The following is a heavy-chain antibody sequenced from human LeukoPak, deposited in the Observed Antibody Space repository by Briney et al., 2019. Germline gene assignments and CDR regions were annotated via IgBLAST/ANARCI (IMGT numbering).Heavy chain of an antibody. CDR3: ARGVSGYQGYYSMDV. CDR2: IIPIFGTA. J-gene: IGHJ6*04. CDR1: GYTFTSYD. V-gene: IGHV1-69*05. D-gene: IGHD3-22*01. Sequence: GASVKVSCKASGYTFTSYDVNWVRQAPGQGLEWVGRIIPIFGTANYAQKFQGRVTITTDESTSTAYMELSSLRSEDTAVYYCARGVSGYQGYYSMDVWDKGTTVTVSS.